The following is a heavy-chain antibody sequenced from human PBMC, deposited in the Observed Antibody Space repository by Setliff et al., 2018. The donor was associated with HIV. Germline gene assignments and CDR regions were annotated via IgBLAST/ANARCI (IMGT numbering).Heavy chain of an antibody. CDR1: GGTFSSYA. CDR2: VIPIFGTA. V-gene: IGHV1-69*13. Sequence: SVKVSCKASGGTFSSYALSWVRQAPGQGLEWMGGVIPIFGTADYAQKFRGRVTITADESTRTAYMELSSLRSEDTAVYYCARGDMAAADPYYYYYYMDVWGKGTPVTVSS. D-gene: IGHD6-13*01. J-gene: IGHJ6*03. CDR3: ARGDMAAADPYYYYYYMDV.